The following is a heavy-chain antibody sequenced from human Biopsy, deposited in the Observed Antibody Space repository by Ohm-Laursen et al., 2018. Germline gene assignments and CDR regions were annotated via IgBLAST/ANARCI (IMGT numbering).Heavy chain of an antibody. V-gene: IGHV1-8*02. J-gene: IGHJ5*02. CDR1: GYTFTDYY. Sequence: ASVKVSCKASGYTFTDYYIHWVRQATGQGLEWMGWMNPDSGNTGYAQNFQGRVTMTRNTSISTAYMELSSLKSEDTAVYFCARADPPLFYYGSGSSNWFDPWGQGTLVTVSS. CDR2: MNPDSGNT. D-gene: IGHD3-10*01. CDR3: ARADPPLFYYGSGSSNWFDP.